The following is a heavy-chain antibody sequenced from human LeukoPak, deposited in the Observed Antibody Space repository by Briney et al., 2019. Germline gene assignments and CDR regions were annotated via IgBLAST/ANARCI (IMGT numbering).Heavy chain of an antibody. J-gene: IGHJ4*02. CDR1: GYTFTSYD. CDR3: ARSAQWLAYFDY. D-gene: IGHD6-19*01. CDR2: INPSGGST. V-gene: IGHV1-46*01. Sequence: ASVKVSYKASGYTFTSYDMHWVRQAPGQGLEWMGIINPSGGSTSYAQKFQGRVTMTRDTSTSTVYMELSSLRSEDTAVYYCARSAQWLAYFDYWGQGTLVTVSS.